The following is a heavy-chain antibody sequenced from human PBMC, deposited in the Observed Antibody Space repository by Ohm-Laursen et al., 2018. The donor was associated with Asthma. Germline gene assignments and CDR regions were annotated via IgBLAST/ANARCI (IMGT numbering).Heavy chain of an antibody. CDR3: VTHRGAWWIDY. CDR2: IWYDGSDK. J-gene: IGHJ4*02. CDR1: GFTFRNYG. D-gene: IGHD2-8*02. V-gene: IGHV3-33*01. Sequence: SLRLSCAAFGFTFRNYGMNWVRQAPGKGLEWVAIIWYDGSDKYYADSVKGRFTISKDNSKNTLYLQMNSLRVEDTAVYYCVTHRGAWWIDYWGRGTLVTVSS.